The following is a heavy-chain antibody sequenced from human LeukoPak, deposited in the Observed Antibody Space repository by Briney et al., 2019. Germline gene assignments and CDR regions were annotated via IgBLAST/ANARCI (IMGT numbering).Heavy chain of an antibody. V-gene: IGHV1-2*02. D-gene: IGHD2-2*01. CDR2: INPNRGGT. J-gene: IGHJ3*02. CDR1: GYTFTGYY. Sequence: ASVKVSCKASGYTFTGYYIYWVRQAPRQGLEYMGWINPNRGGTNSTQKFQGRVTMTRDTSISTAYMELSSLRSEDTAVYYCATGVVPAAMDPHVRAFDIWGQGTMVTVSS. CDR3: ATGVVPAAMDPHVRAFDI.